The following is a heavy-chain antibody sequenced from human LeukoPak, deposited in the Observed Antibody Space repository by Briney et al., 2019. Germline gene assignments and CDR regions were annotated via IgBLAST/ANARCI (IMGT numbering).Heavy chain of an antibody. CDR1: GYTFTGYY. Sequence: ASVKVSCKASGYTFTGYYMHWVRQAPGQGLEWMGWINPNSGGTNHAQKFQGRVTMTRDTSISTAYMELSRLRSDDTAVYYCARPYYGDYVFDYWGQGTLVTVSS. D-gene: IGHD4-17*01. V-gene: IGHV1-2*02. J-gene: IGHJ4*02. CDR3: ARPYYGDYVFDY. CDR2: INPNSGGT.